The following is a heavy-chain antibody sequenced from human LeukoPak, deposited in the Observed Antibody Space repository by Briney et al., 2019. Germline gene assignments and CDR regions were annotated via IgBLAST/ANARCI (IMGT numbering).Heavy chain of an antibody. CDR1: EFTFSRYW. CDR2: INIDGSTT. Sequence: PGESLRLSCVDSEFTFSRYWMHWVRQAPGEGLVWVSRINIDGSTTNYADSVKGRFTISRDNAKNTLYLQMNSLRAEDTAVYYCARGSVVRGAYPYYFDYWGQGTLVTVSS. J-gene: IGHJ4*02. CDR3: ARGSVVRGAYPYYFDY. V-gene: IGHV3-74*01. D-gene: IGHD3-10*01.